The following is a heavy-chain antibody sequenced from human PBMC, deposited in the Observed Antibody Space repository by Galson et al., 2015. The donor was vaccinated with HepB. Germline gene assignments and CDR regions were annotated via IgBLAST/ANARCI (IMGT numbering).Heavy chain of an antibody. Sequence: ETLSLTCTVSGGSISSSSYYWGWIRQPPGKGLEWIGSIYYSGSTYYNPSLKSRVTISVDTSKNQFSLKLSSVTAADTAVYYCARLPLRIQLWPLVDAFDIWGQGTMVTVSS. CDR2: IYYSGST. CDR3: ARLPLRIQLWPLVDAFDI. CDR1: GGSISSSSYY. V-gene: IGHV4-39*01. J-gene: IGHJ3*02. D-gene: IGHD5-18*01.